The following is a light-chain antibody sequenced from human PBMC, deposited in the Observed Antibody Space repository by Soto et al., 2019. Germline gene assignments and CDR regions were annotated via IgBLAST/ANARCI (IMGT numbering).Light chain of an antibody. J-gene: IGKJ1*01. CDR1: QSVSSSY. V-gene: IGKV3-20*01. CDR3: QQYGSSQS. Sequence: EIVLSQSPGTLSLSQGERATLSGRASQSVSSSYLAWYQQKPGQAPRLLIYGASSRATGIPDRFSGSGSGTDFTLTISRLEPEDFAVYYCQQYGSSQSFGQGTKVEIK. CDR2: GAS.